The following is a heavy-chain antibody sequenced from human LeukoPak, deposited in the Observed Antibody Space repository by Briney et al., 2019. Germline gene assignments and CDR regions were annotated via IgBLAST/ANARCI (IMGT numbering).Heavy chain of an antibody. CDR3: ARELGSRPYFDY. J-gene: IGHJ4*02. Sequence: GGSLRLSCTGSGFTFRSYALSWVRQAPGKGLEWVSAISGSGGSTYYADSVKGRFTISRDNSKNTLYLQMNSLRAEDTAVYYCARELGSRPYFDYWGQGTLVTVSS. CDR1: GFTFRSYA. CDR2: ISGSGGST. D-gene: IGHD1-26*01. V-gene: IGHV3-23*01.